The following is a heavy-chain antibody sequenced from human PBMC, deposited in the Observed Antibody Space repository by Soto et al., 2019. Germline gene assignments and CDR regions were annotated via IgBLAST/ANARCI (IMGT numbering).Heavy chain of an antibody. J-gene: IGHJ4*02. CDR2: IYWDDDK. Sequence: QITLKESGPMLVNPTQPLTLTCTFSGFSLTTSEVGVGWIRQPPGKALEWVALIYWDDDKRYNPSLRTRLSITMDTSDNHVVLTLTNMDPVDAGTYYCAHRRRQGLSGPWNFGYFDYWGQGRLVTVSS. CDR1: GFSLTTSEVG. D-gene: IGHD1-1*01. CDR3: AHRRRQGLSGPWNFGYFDY. V-gene: IGHV2-5*02.